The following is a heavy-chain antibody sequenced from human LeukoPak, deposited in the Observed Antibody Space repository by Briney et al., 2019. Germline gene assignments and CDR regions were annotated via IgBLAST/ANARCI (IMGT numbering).Heavy chain of an antibody. Sequence: SETLSLTCTVSGGSISSYYWSWIRQPPGKGLEWIGYIYYSGSTNYNPSPKSRVTISVDTSKNQFSLKLSSVTAADTAVYYCASDNWDDAFDIWGQGTMVTVSS. D-gene: IGHD1-1*01. CDR2: IYYSGST. CDR1: GGSISSYY. V-gene: IGHV4-59*01. CDR3: ASDNWDDAFDI. J-gene: IGHJ3*02.